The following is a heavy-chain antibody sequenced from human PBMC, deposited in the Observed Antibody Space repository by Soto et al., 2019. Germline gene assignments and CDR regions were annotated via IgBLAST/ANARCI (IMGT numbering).Heavy chain of an antibody. J-gene: IGHJ3*02. D-gene: IGHD5-18*01. Sequence: ASVKVSCKASGGTFSSYAISWVRQAPGQGLEWMGWISAYNGNTNYAQKLQGRVTMTTDTSTSTAYMELRSLRSDDTAVYYCARGLDTAMVVAFDIWGQGTMVTVSS. CDR2: ISAYNGNT. CDR3: ARGLDTAMVVAFDI. CDR1: GGTFSSYA. V-gene: IGHV1-18*01.